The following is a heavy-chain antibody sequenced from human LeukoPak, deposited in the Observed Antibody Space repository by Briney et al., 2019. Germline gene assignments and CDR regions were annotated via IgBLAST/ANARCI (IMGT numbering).Heavy chain of an antibody. J-gene: IGHJ3*02. D-gene: IGHD3-22*01. CDR2: TYPGDSDT. CDR1: GYSFTSYW. CDR3: ARTVTINYDSDYYDSSGYYIDAFDI. V-gene: IGHV5-51*01. Sequence: GESLKISCKGSGYSFTSYWIGWVRQMPGKGLEWMGITYPGDSDTRYSPSFQGQVTISADKSISTAYLQWSSLKASDTAMYYCARTVTINYDSDYYDSSGYYIDAFDIWGQGTMVTVSS.